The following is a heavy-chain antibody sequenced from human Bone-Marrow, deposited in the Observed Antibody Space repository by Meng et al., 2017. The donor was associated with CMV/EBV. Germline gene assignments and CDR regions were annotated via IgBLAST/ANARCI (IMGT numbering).Heavy chain of an antibody. CDR1: GFTFSSYW. Sequence: GESLKISCAASGFTFSSYWMSWVRQAPGKGLEWVANIKQDGSEKYYVDSVKGRFTISRDNAKNSLYLQMNSLRAEDTAVYYCARVVVQLCDYWGPGKLVNVYS. J-gene: IGHJ4*02. D-gene: IGHD5-18*01. CDR2: IKQDGSEK. CDR3: ARVVVQLCDY. V-gene: IGHV3-7*01.